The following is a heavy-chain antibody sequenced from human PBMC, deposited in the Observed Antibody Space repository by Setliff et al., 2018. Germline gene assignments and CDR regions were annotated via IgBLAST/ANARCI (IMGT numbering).Heavy chain of an antibody. CDR1: GYTFTTYT. CDR3: ARASRFGTIRYRGDYYMDV. CDR2: INTNTWNP. D-gene: IGHD5-12*01. Sequence: ASVNVSCKAAGYTFTTYTMNWVRQAPGQGLEWMGWINTNTWNPTYAQGFTGRFGFSLDTSVSTAYRQISSLKSEDSAVYYCARASRFGTIRYRGDYYMDVWGKGTTVTVSS. J-gene: IGHJ6*03. V-gene: IGHV7-4-1*02.